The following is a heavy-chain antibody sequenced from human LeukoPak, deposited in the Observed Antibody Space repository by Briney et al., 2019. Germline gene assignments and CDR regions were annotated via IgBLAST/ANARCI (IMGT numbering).Heavy chain of an antibody. J-gene: IGHJ6*03. CDR2: INHSGST. Sequence: SETLSLTCAVYGGSFSGYYWSWIRQPPGKGLEWIGEINHSGSTNYNPSLKSRVTISVDTSKNQFSLKLSSVTAADTAVYYCARVMAHHYHYYYYMDVWGKGTTVTVSS. V-gene: IGHV4-34*01. CDR3: ARVMAHHYHYYYYMDV. CDR1: GGSFSGYY. D-gene: IGHD5-24*01.